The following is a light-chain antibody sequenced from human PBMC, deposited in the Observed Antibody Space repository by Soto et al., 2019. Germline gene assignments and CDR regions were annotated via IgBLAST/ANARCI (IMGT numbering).Light chain of an antibody. CDR1: QSVSSY. Sequence: EIVLTQSPATLSLSPGERATLSCRASQSVSSYLAWYQQKPGQAPRLLIYDASNRATGIPARFSGSGSGTDFTLTISSLEPEEFAVYYCQQRSNWPPGRTFGQGTKV. J-gene: IGKJ1*01. V-gene: IGKV3-11*01. CDR2: DAS. CDR3: QQRSNWPPGRT.